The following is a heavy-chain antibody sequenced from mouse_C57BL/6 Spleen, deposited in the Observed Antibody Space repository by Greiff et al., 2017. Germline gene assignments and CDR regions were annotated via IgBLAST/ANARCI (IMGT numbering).Heavy chain of an antibody. J-gene: IGHJ3*01. V-gene: IGHV1-62-2*01. Sequence: QVQLQQSGAELVKPGASVKLSCKASGYTFTEYTIHWVKQRFGQGLEWIGWFYPGSGSIQYNEKFKDRATLTADKPYITVYMELSRLTSDDSAVYFCARYVSAYYTFAYWGQGTLVTVSS. D-gene: IGHD2-12*01. CDR2: FYPGSGSI. CDR3: ARYVSAYYTFAY. CDR1: GYTFTEYT.